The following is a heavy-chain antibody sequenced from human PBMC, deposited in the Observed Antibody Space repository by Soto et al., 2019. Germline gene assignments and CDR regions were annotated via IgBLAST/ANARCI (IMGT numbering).Heavy chain of an antibody. V-gene: IGHV3-33*01. D-gene: IGHD1-20*01. J-gene: IGHJ4*02. Sequence: LRLSCAASGFAFTNYGFHWVRQAPGKGLEWVAAIWSDGNNRYNGGAVEGRFTISKDNSKNMLYLQMNDLRVEDTALYYCARDSIRVPADFDYWGQGTLVTVSS. CDR3: ARDSIRVPADFDY. CDR2: IWSDGNNR. CDR1: GFAFTNYG.